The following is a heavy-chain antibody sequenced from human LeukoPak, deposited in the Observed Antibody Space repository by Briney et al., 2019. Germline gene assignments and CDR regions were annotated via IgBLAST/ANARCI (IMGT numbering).Heavy chain of an antibody. J-gene: IGHJ6*02. CDR3: ARAGIAAAGPYYYYGMDV. V-gene: IGHV3-23*01. CDR2: ISGSGGST. CDR1: GFTFSSYW. Sequence: GGSLRLSCAASGFTFSSYWMSWVRQAPGKGLEWVSAISGSGGSTYYADSVKGRFTISRDNSKNTLYLQMNSLRAEDTAVYYCARAGIAAAGPYYYYGMDVWGQGTTVTVSS. D-gene: IGHD6-13*01.